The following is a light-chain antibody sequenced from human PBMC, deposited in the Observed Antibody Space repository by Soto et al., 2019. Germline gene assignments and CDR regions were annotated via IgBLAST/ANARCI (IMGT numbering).Light chain of an antibody. CDR2: EVS. CDR3: CSYAGSSTLWV. Sequence: QSVLTQPASVSGSPGQSITISCTGTSSDVGSYNLVSWYRQHPGKAPKLMIYEVSKRPSGVSNRFSGSKSGNTASLTISGLQAEDEADYYCCSYAGSSTLWVFGGGTKLTVL. J-gene: IGLJ3*02. V-gene: IGLV2-23*02. CDR1: SSDVGSYNL.